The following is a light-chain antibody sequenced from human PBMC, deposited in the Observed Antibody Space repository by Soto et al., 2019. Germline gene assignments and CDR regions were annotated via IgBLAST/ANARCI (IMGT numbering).Light chain of an antibody. CDR1: QSIGNY. CDR2: GVF. Sequence: EIVLTQAPATLSLSPGERATLSCRASQSIGNYIAWYQQKPGQAPRLLVYGVFNRATGIPARFSGSGSGTDFTLTISSLEPEDFAVYYCLQRAAWPWTFGQGTKVEVK. V-gene: IGKV3-11*01. J-gene: IGKJ1*01. CDR3: LQRAAWPWT.